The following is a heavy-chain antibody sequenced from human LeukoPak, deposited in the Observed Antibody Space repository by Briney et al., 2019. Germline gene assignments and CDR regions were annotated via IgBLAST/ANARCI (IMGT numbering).Heavy chain of an antibody. Sequence: GGSLRLSCAASGFTFSSNWMTWVRQAPGKGLEWVANIKPDGNEKYYVDSVKGRFTISRDNANNSPYLQMNSLRAGDTGVYYCARDRLRFLAWGQGTLVTVSS. CDR3: ARDRLRFLA. D-gene: IGHD3-3*01. CDR1: GFTFSSNW. V-gene: IGHV3-7*01. CDR2: IKPDGNEK. J-gene: IGHJ5*02.